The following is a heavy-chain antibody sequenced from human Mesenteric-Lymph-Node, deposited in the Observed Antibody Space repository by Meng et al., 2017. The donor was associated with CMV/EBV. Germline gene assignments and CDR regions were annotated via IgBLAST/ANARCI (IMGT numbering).Heavy chain of an antibody. V-gene: IGHV1-2*06. CDR2: FTPNSGRA. CDR1: YTFTDHY. D-gene: IGHD3-10*01. J-gene: IGHJ4*02. Sequence: YTFTDHYIHWVRQAPGQGLEWMGRFTPNSGRASHSQKFQGRVTMTGDTSVNTAFMELSRLKSDDTATYYCARGGYYYGSGSPFAPFDHWGQGTLVTVS. CDR3: ARGGYYYGSGSPFAPFDH.